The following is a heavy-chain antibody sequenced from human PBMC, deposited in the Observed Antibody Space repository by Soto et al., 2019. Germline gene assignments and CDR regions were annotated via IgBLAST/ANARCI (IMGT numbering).Heavy chain of an antibody. CDR3: ARVGTWIQLWSYFDY. CDR1: GFTFSSYA. J-gene: IGHJ4*02. Sequence: GGSLRLSCAASGFTFSSYAMHWVRQAPGKGLEWVVVISYDGSNKYYADSVKGRFTISRDNSKNTLYLQMNSLRAEDTAVYYCARVGTWIQLWSYFDYWGQGTLVTVSS. CDR2: ISYDGSNK. V-gene: IGHV3-30-3*01. D-gene: IGHD5-18*01.